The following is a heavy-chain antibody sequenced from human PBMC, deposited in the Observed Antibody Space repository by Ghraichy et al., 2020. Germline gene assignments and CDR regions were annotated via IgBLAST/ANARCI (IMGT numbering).Heavy chain of an antibody. CDR3: TKEVSSFDY. CDR1: GFTFSNHA. J-gene: IGHJ4*02. Sequence: GALNISCAASGFTFSNHAMNWVRQAPGKGLEWVSAISDSGGNTYYADSVKGRFTISRDNSKNTLYLQMNSLRAEDSAVYYCTKEVSSFDYWGQGTLVTVSS. CDR2: ISDSGGNT. V-gene: IGHV3-23*01.